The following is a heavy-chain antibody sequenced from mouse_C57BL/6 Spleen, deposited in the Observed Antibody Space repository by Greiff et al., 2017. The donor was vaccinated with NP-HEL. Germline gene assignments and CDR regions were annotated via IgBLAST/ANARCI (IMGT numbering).Heavy chain of an antibody. V-gene: IGHV1-76*01. Sequence: QVQLQQSGAELVRPGASVKLSCKASGYTFTDYYINWVKQRPGQGLEWIARIYPGSGNTYYNEKFKGKATLTAEKSSSTAYMQLSSLTSEDSAVYFCARDYDYEYYYAMDYWGQGTSVTVSS. CDR1: GYTFTDYY. J-gene: IGHJ4*01. CDR3: ARDYDYEYYYAMDY. D-gene: IGHD2-4*01. CDR2: IYPGSGNT.